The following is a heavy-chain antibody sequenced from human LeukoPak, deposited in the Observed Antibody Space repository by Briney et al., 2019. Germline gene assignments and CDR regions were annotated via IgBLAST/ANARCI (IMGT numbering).Heavy chain of an antibody. CDR3: ARLVGDSDAFDI. CDR2: ISHSGSA. D-gene: IGHD1-26*01. CDR1: GYSISSGYS. Sequence: SETLSLTCTVSGYSISSGYSWGWIRQPPGKGLEWIGSISHSGSAYYNPSLKSRVTISVDTSKNQFSLKLSSVTAADTAVYYCARLVGDSDAFDIWGQGTMVTVSS. V-gene: IGHV4-38-2*02. J-gene: IGHJ3*02.